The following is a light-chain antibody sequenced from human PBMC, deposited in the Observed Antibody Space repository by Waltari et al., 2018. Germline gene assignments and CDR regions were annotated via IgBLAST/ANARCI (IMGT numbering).Light chain of an antibody. CDR1: QSVNNNK. V-gene: IGKV3-20*01. J-gene: IGKJ4*01. CDR3: QQYALSPLT. Sequence: EFVLTQSPGTLSLSPGERATPSCRTSQSVNNNKLAWYQQKPGQAPMLLIYGASSGATGIPDRFSGSGSGTDFTLIISRLEPEDFALYFCQQYALSPLTFGGGTKVEIK. CDR2: GAS.